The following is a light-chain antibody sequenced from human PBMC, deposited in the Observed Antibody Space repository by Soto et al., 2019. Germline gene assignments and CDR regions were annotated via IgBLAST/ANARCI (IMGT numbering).Light chain of an antibody. CDR3: ETWDSNTHTV. CDR1: SGHSSYI. Sequence: QSVLTQSSSASASLGSSVKLTCTLSSGHSSYIIAWHQQQPGKAPRYLMKLEGSGSYNKGSGVPDRFSGSSSGADRYLTISNLQFEADYYCETWDSNTHTVFGGGTKLTVL. CDR2: LEGSGSY. V-gene: IGLV4-60*02. J-gene: IGLJ3*02.